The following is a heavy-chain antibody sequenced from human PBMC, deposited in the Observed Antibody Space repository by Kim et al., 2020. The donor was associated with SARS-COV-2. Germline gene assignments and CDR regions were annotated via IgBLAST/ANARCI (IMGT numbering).Heavy chain of an antibody. CDR2: INAGNGNT. V-gene: IGHV1-3*01. D-gene: IGHD3-3*01. CDR1: GYTFTSYA. CDR3: ARGDVVLRFLEWLSGWFDP. Sequence: ASVKVSCKASGYTFTSYAMHWVRQAPGQRLEWMGWINAGNGNTKYSQKFQGRVTITRDTSASTAYMELSSLRSEDTAVYYCARGDVVLRFLEWLSGWFDPWGQGTLVTVSS. J-gene: IGHJ5*02.